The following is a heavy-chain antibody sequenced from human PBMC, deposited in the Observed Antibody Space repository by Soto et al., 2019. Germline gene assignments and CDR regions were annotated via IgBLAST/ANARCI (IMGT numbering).Heavy chain of an antibody. CDR3: ATGVIWIGYFTVDS. CDR1: GGSFGNSA. V-gene: IGHV1-69*01. D-gene: IGHD3-3*01. Sequence: QVLLVQSGAEVKKPGSSVKISCKASGGSFGNSAINWVRQTPGQGLKWLGAFIPVYRTLNYAQKFQGRVTITADESTGTAYMTLSSLASNDTAVYYCATGVIWIGYFTVDSWGQGTRVTVSS. J-gene: IGHJ4*02. CDR2: FIPVYRTL.